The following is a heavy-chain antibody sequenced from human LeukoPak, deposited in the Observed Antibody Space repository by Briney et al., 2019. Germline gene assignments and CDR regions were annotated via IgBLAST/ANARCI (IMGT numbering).Heavy chain of an antibody. CDR1: GGSISSENW. CDR2: TYHRGGI. J-gene: IGHJ4*02. Sequence: SETLSLTCAVSGGSISSENWWTWVRQPPGKGLEWIGETYHRGGINYNPSLKSRVTISLDKSKNQFSLKLFSVTAADTAFYYCARERRRAVDSWGQGSLVTVSS. CDR3: ARERRRAVDS. V-gene: IGHV4-4*02.